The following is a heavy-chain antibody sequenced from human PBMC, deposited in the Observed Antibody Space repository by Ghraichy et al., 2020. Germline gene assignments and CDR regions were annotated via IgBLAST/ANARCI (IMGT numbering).Heavy chain of an antibody. CDR3: ATDQRAARPYYFDY. Sequence: GGSLRLSCAASGFTFSIYAMSLLRQAPGMGLELVSGISGGGGSTYYADSVRGRFTISRDNSKNTLYLQMNSLRAEDTAVYYCATDQRAARPYYFDYWGQGTLVTVSS. J-gene: IGHJ4*02. V-gene: IGHV3-23*01. D-gene: IGHD6-6*01. CDR1: GFTFSIYA. CDR2: ISGGGGST.